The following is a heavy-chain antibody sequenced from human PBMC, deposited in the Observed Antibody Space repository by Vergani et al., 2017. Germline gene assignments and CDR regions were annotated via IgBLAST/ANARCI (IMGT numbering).Heavy chain of an antibody. J-gene: IGHJ6*02. CDR2: IKSKTDGGTT. CDR1: GFTFSNAW. Sequence: EVQLVESGGGLVKPGGSLRLSCAASGFTFSNAWMSWVRQAPGKGLEWVGRIKSKTDGGTTDYAAPVKGRFTISRDDSKNTLYLQMNSLKTEDTAVYYCTTVLEHCSSTSCYLRSYGMDVWGQGTTVTVSS. CDR3: TTVLEHCSSTSCYLRSYGMDV. D-gene: IGHD2-2*01. V-gene: IGHV3-15*01.